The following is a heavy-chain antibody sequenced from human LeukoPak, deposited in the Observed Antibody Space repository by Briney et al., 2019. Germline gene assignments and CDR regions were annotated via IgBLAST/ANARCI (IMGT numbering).Heavy chain of an antibody. Sequence: GGSLRLSCAASGFTFSSYSMYWVRQAPGKGLEWVSYISSSSSTIYYADSVKGRFTISRDNAKNSLYLQMNSLRAEDTAVYYCAREEYSSSYYFDYWGQGTLVTVSS. CDR2: ISSSSSTI. CDR3: AREEYSSSYYFDY. V-gene: IGHV3-48*01. CDR1: GFTFSSYS. J-gene: IGHJ4*02. D-gene: IGHD6-6*01.